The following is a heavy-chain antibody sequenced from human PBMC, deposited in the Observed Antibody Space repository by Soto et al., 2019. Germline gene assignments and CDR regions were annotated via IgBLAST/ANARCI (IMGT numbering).Heavy chain of an antibody. Sequence: QVQLVESGGGVVQPGRSLRLSCVASGFTFTTYGMHWVRQAPGKGLEWLAVISHDGNTQYYGDSVQGRFTISRDNSKSTLYLQMNSQKADDTAEYYCAKDQADTAMFMVSWGQGTLVTVSS. D-gene: IGHD5-18*01. CDR1: GFTFTTYG. CDR3: AKDQADTAMFMVS. V-gene: IGHV3-30*18. CDR2: ISHDGNTQ. J-gene: IGHJ4*02.